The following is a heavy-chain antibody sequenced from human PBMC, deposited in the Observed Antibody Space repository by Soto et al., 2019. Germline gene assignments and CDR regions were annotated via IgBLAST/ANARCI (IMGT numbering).Heavy chain of an antibody. J-gene: IGHJ4*02. CDR3: AHAYGGRSLY. CDR2: IYWDDSK. Sequence: QITLKESGPTLVKPTQTLTLTCTFSGFSLPTDRVGVGWIRQPPGKALEWLAVIYWDDSKTYRPYLKSRLTINKDNSKNQVALTMTDMDPVDTAKYYCAHAYGGRSLYWGQGTLVPVSS. V-gene: IGHV2-5*02. D-gene: IGHD1-26*01. CDR1: GFSLPTDRVG.